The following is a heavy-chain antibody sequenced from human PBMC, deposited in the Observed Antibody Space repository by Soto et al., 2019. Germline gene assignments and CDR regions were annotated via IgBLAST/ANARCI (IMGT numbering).Heavy chain of an antibody. D-gene: IGHD3-10*01. V-gene: IGHV5-10-1*01. Sequence: EVQLVQSGAEVKKPGESLRISCKGSGYSFTSYWISWVRQMPGKGLEWMGRIDPSDSYTNYSPSFQGHVTISADKSISTAYLQWSSLKASDTAMYYCARIPHGYGSGSYYGFDYWGQGTLVTVSS. CDR1: GYSFTSYW. J-gene: IGHJ4*02. CDR2: IDPSDSYT. CDR3: ARIPHGYGSGSYYGFDY.